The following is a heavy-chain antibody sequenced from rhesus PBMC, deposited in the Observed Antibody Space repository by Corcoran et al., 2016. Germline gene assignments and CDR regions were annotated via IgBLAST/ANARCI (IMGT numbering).Heavy chain of an antibody. D-gene: IGHD6S26*01. V-gene: IGHV4S10*01. Sequence: QVQLQESGPGVVKPSETLSLTCAVSCVSISDSYRWSWIRQPPGKGLDWIWYIYGSSTSTNYNPYLKSRVTISKDTSKNQFSLKLSSVTAADTAVYYCARGSSDWSVDYWGQGVLVTVSS. CDR3: ARGSSDWSVDY. J-gene: IGHJ4*01. CDR1: CVSISDSYR. CDR2: IYGSSTST.